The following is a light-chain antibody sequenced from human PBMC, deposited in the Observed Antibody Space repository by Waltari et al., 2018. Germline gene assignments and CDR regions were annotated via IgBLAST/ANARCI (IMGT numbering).Light chain of an antibody. J-gene: IGKJ4*01. V-gene: IGKV3-15*01. CDR1: QSVGNN. Sequence: EVVMTQSPATLSVSPGERVTLFCRASQSVGNNVAWYQQKPGQAPRLIIYVASTRATGVPDRFSGSGSGTEFTLTVTSLQSEDFAVYYCQQYDNWPPLTFGGGTKVDLK. CDR3: QQYDNWPPLT. CDR2: VAS.